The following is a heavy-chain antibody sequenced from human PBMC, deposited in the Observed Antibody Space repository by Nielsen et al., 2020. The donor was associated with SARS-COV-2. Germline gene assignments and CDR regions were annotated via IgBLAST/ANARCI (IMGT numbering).Heavy chain of an antibody. CDR2: ISSSSSYT. Sequence: GGSLRLSCAASGFTFSDYYMSWIRQAPGKGLEWVSYISSSSSYTNYADSVKGRFTISRDNAKNSLYLQMNSLRAEDTAVYYCARITRLYYMDVWGKGTTVTVSS. D-gene: IGHD1-14*01. V-gene: IGHV3-11*06. J-gene: IGHJ6*03. CDR1: GFTFSDYY. CDR3: ARITRLYYMDV.